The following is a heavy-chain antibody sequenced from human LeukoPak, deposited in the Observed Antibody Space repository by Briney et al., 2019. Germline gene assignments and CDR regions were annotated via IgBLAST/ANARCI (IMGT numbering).Heavy chain of an antibody. CDR3: AKALPVTYYYDSSGYSVVNYFDY. D-gene: IGHD3-22*01. CDR2: ICGSGGST. V-gene: IGHV3-23*01. CDR1: GFTFSSYA. J-gene: IGHJ4*02. Sequence: GGSLRLSCAASGFTFSSYAMSWVRQAPGKGLEWVSAICGSGGSTYYADSVKGRFTISRDNSKNTLYLQMNSLRAEDTAVYYCAKALPVTYYYDSSGYSVVNYFDYWGQGTLVTVSS.